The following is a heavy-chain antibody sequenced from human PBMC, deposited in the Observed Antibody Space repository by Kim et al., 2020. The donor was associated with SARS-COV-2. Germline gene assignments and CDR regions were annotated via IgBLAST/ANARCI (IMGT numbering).Heavy chain of an antibody. J-gene: IGHJ6*03. V-gene: IGHV4-34*01. Sequence: NPSLKSRVTISVDTSKNQFSLKLSSVTAADTAVYYCARDKARYYYYYMDVWGKGTTVTVSS. CDR3: ARDKARYYYYYMDV.